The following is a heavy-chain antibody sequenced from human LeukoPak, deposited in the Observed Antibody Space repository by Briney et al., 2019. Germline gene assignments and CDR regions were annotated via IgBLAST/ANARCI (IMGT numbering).Heavy chain of an antibody. CDR3: ARSEWYQLPFDY. J-gene: IGHJ4*02. CDR2: IYYSGST. Sequence: SETLSLTCTVSGGSISSYYWSWIRQPPGKGLEWIGYIYYSGSTNYNPSLKSRVTISVDTSKNQFSLKLSSVTAADTAVYYCARSEWYQLPFDYWGQGTLVTVSS. V-gene: IGHV4-59*01. D-gene: IGHD2-2*01. CDR1: GGSISSYY.